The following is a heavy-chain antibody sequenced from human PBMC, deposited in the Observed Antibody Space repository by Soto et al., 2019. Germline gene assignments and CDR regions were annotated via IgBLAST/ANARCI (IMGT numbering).Heavy chain of an antibody. CDR2: ISYDGSNK. J-gene: IGHJ6*02. Sequence: PGGSLRLSCAASGFTFSSYGMHWVRQAPGKGLEWVAVISYDGSNKYYADSVKGRFTISRDNSKNTLYLQMNSLRAEDTAVYYCAKDLTYYDFWSGLKTPHSYYYGTDVWGQGTTVTVSS. CDR3: AKDLTYYDFWSGLKTPHSYYYGTDV. D-gene: IGHD3-3*01. CDR1: GFTFSSYG. V-gene: IGHV3-30*18.